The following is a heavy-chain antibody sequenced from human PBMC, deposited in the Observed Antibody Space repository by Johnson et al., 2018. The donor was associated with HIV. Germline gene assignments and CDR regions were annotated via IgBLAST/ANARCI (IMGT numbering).Heavy chain of an antibody. CDR3: ARGLIAVAGFDAFDI. Sequence: VESGGGLIQPGGSLRLSCAASGFTFRNHDMHWVRQATGKGLEWVSAIGPTGDTYYPGSVKGRVTISRENAKNSLYLQMNSLRAGDTAVYYCARGLIAVAGFDAFDIWDQGTMVTVSS. J-gene: IGHJ3*02. D-gene: IGHD6-19*01. CDR2: IGPTGDT. CDR1: GFTFRNHD. V-gene: IGHV3-13*01.